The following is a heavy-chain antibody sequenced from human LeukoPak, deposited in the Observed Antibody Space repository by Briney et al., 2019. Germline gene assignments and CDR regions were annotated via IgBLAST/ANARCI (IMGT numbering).Heavy chain of an antibody. Sequence: PSETLSLTCAVYGGSFSGYYWSWIRQPPGKGLEWIGEINHSGSTNYNPSLKSRVTISVDTSKNQFSLKLSSVTAADTAVYYCARDGDPYYDFWSGYPKNKYNWFDPWGQGTLVTVSS. CDR2: INHSGST. CDR3: ARDGDPYYDFWSGYPKNKYNWFDP. CDR1: GGSFSGYY. D-gene: IGHD3-3*01. V-gene: IGHV4-34*01. J-gene: IGHJ5*02.